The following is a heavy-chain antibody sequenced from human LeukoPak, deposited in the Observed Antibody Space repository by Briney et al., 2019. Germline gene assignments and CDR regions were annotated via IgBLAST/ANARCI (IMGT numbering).Heavy chain of an antibody. CDR2: IYYSGYT. CDR3: ARGTATPSMKAFDI. D-gene: IGHD2-15*01. J-gene: IGHJ3*02. V-gene: IGHV4-59*08. CDR1: GGSISSYY. Sequence: SETLSLTCTVSGGSISSYYWSWFRQPPGKGLEWIGYIYYSGYTNCKPSLESRVTISVDTSKNQFSLKLSSVTAAYTAVYYCARGTATPSMKAFDIWGQGTMVTVSS.